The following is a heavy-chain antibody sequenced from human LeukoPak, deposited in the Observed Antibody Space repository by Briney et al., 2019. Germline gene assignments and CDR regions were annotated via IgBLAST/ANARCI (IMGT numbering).Heavy chain of an antibody. CDR1: GFTFSIYA. J-gene: IGHJ4*02. D-gene: IGHD3-22*01. CDR3: ARDRPNYYGSDGHYYRRGGDY. CDR2: ITSRGEST. Sequence: GGSLRLSCAASGFTFSIYAMSWVRQAPGTGLQWVSSITSRGESTWYVDSVKGRFTITRDNSENTLYLQMHSLRAEDTAVYYCARDRPNYYGSDGHYYRRGGDYWGRGTLVSVSS. V-gene: IGHV3-23*01.